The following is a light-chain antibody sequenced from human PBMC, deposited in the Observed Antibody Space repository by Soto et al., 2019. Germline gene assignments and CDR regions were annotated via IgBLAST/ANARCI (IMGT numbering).Light chain of an antibody. V-gene: IGKV1-9*01. CDR2: AAS. CDR1: QGLSSD. J-gene: IGKJ5*01. Sequence: DIQLTQSPSFLSASVGDRVTITCRASQGLSSDLAWYQQKPGKAPKLLIYAASTLQSGVPSRFSGSGSRTEFTLTISSLQPEDFATYYCQQPNSYPITFGQGTRLEIK. CDR3: QQPNSYPIT.